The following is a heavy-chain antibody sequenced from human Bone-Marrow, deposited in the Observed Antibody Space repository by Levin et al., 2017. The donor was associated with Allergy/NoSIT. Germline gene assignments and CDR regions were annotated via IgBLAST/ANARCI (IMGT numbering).Heavy chain of an antibody. CDR1: GFTFSSYA. V-gene: IGHV3-30-3*01. CDR3: ARGGRWLHH. D-gene: IGHD5-24*01. J-gene: IGHJ4*02. CDR2: ISYDGSNK. Sequence: GGSLRLSCAASGFTFSSYAMHWVRQAPGKGLEWVAVISYDGSNKYYADSVKGRFTISRDNSKNTLYLQMNSLRAEDTAVYYCARGGRWLHHWGQGTLVTVSS.